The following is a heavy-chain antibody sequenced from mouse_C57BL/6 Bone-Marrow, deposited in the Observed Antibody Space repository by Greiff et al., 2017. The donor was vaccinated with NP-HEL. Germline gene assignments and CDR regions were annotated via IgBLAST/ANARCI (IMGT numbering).Heavy chain of an antibody. CDR2: IHPNSGST. D-gene: IGHD2-1*01. Sequence: VQLQQPGAELVKPGASVKLSCKASGYTFTSYWMHWVKQRPGQGLEWIGMIHPNSGSTNYNEKFKSKATLTVDKSSSTAYMQLSSLTSEDSAVYYGARKGIYGNYGAYWGQGTLVTVSA. CDR3: ARKGIYGNYGAY. CDR1: GYTFTSYW. J-gene: IGHJ3*01. V-gene: IGHV1-64*01.